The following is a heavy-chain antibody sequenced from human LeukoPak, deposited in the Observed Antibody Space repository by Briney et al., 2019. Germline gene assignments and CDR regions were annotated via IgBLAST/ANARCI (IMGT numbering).Heavy chain of an antibody. CDR3: ASGGYSFFY. J-gene: IGHJ4*02. V-gene: IGHV3-7*03. D-gene: IGHD5-18*01. CDR2: IKQDGSEK. Sequence: GGSLRLSCAAFGFSFSSYWMNWVRQAPGKGLEWVANIKQDGSEKYYVDSVKGRFTISRDNAKNSLYLQMNSLRAEDTAVYYCASGGYSFFYWGQGTLVTVSS. CDR1: GFSFSSYW.